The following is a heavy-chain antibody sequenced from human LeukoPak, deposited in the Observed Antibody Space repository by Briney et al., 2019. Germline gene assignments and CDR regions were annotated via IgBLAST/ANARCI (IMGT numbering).Heavy chain of an antibody. CDR1: GYTFTGDY. V-gene: IGHV1-2*02. CDR3: ARDLFLEYSSPYYYYYYGMDV. D-gene: IGHD6-6*01. CDR2: INPNSGGT. J-gene: IGHJ6*02. Sequence: ASVKVSCKASGYTFTGDYMHWVRQAPGQGLEWMGWINPNSGGTNYAQKFQGRVTMTRDTSISTAYMELSRLRSDDTAVYYCARDLFLEYSSPYYYYYYGMDVWGQGTTVTVSS.